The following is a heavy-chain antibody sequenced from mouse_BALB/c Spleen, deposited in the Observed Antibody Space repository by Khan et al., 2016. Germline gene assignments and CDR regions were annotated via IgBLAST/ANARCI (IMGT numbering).Heavy chain of an antibody. CDR2: INTYTGEP. D-gene: IGHD2-2*01. CDR1: GYTFTNSG. J-gene: IGHJ1*03. V-gene: IGHV9-1*02. Sequence: QIQLVQSGPELKKPGETVKISCKASGYTFTNSGMNWVKQAPGKGLKWVGWINTYTGEPTYADDFKGRFAFSLETSASTAYLQINNFKNEDMTTYFCARGAMVTTGWYFDVWGTGTTVTVSS. CDR3: ARGAMVTTGWYFDV.